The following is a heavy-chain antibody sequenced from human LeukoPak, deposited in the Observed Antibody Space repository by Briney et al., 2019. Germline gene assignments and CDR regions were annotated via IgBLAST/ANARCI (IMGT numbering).Heavy chain of an antibody. Sequence: PSETLSLTCAVYGGSFSGYYWSWIRQPPGKGLEWIGEINHSGSTNYNPSLKSRVTISVDTSKNQFSLKLSSVTAADTAVYYCARSRDGYNHSYYYYMDVWGKGTTVTVSS. CDR3: ARSRDGYNHSYYYYMDV. D-gene: IGHD5-24*01. CDR1: GGSFSGYY. V-gene: IGHV4-34*01. J-gene: IGHJ6*03. CDR2: INHSGST.